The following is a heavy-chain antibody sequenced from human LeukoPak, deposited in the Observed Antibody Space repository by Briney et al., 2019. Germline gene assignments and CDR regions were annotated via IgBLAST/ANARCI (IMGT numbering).Heavy chain of an antibody. Sequence: ASVKVSCKASGYTFTGYYMHWVRQAPGQGLEWMGWINPNSGGTNYAQKFQGRVTMTRDTSISTAYMELSRLRSDDTAVYYCARVEYSGSYGGASDYWGQGTLVTASS. CDR3: ARVEYSGSYGGASDY. CDR2: INPNSGGT. CDR1: GYTFTGYY. D-gene: IGHD1-26*01. J-gene: IGHJ4*02. V-gene: IGHV1-2*02.